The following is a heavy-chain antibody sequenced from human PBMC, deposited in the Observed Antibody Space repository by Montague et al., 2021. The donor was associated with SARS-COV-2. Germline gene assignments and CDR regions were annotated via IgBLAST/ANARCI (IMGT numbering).Heavy chain of an antibody. Sequence: SLRLSCAASGFTFSSYEMNWVRQAPGKGLEWVSYISSSGSVIYYADSVKGRFTISRDNAKNSLYLQMNSLRAEGTAAYYCARGNFDWLLLPDGYFDHWGQGTLVTVSS. CDR1: GFTFSSYE. J-gene: IGHJ4*02. CDR3: ARGNFDWLLLPDGYFDH. CDR2: ISSSGSVI. D-gene: IGHD3-9*01. V-gene: IGHV3-48*03.